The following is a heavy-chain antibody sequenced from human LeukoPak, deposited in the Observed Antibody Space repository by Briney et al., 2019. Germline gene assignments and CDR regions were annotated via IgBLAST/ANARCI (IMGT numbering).Heavy chain of an antibody. J-gene: IGHJ4*02. V-gene: IGHV3-21*01. CDR2: ISSSSSYI. CDR3: ARELAKRDPIDY. Sequence: GGSLRLSCAASGFTFSSYSMNWVRHAPGKGLEWVSSISSSSSYIYYADSVKGRFTISRDNAKNSLYLQMNSLRAEDTAVYYCARELAKRDPIDYWGQGTLVTVSS. CDR1: GFTFSSYS. D-gene: IGHD5-12*01.